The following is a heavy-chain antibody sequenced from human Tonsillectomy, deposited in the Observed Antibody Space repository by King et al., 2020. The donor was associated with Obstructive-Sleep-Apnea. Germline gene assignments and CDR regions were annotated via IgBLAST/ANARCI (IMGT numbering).Heavy chain of an antibody. J-gene: IGHJ4*02. Sequence: QLQESGPGLVKPSETLSLTCTVSGVSISSYYCSWIRQPPGKGLEWIGYVYYSGSTNHNPPLKRRVTISVDTSKKQFSLKLSSVTAADTAVYYCAISVDTAMVFDYWGQGTLVTVSS. V-gene: IGHV4-59*08. D-gene: IGHD5-18*01. CDR1: GVSISSYY. CDR2: VYYSGST. CDR3: AISVDTAMVFDY.